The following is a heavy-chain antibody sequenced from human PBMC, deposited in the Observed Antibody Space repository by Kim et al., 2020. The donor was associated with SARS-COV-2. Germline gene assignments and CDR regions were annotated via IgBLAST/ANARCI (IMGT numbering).Heavy chain of an antibody. J-gene: IGHJ6*02. Sequence: GESLKISCKGSGYSFTSYWIGWVRQMPGKGLEWMGIIYPGDSDTRYSPSFQGQVTISADKSISTAYLQWSSLKASDTAMYYCARQVMRRDGYNLREHGRMDVWGQGTTVTVSS. D-gene: IGHD5-12*01. CDR2: IYPGDSDT. CDR1: GYSFTSYW. V-gene: IGHV5-51*01. CDR3: ARQVMRRDGYNLREHGRMDV.